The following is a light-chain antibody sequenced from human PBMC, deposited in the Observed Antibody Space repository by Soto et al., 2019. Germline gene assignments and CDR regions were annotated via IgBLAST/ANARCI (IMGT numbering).Light chain of an antibody. Sequence: QSALTQPASVSGSPGQSITISCTGTSSDIGVYDYVSWYQQHPGKAPKLMIYDVSYRPSGVSNRFSGSKSGNTASLTISGLQAEDEAEYYCSSYTSSSTPVFGTGTKLTVL. V-gene: IGLV2-14*03. J-gene: IGLJ1*01. CDR3: SSYTSSSTPV. CDR1: SSDIGVYDY. CDR2: DVS.